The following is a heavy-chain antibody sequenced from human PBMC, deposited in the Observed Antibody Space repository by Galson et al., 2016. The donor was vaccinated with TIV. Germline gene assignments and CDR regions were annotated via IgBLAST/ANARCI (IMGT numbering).Heavy chain of an antibody. J-gene: IGHJ6*02. V-gene: IGHV2-5*02. CDR3: GHSGSLGNYYYYGVDV. CDR2: IHWDDNK. D-gene: IGHD1-1*01. Sequence: PALVKPTQTLTLTCTFSGFSLNTTGVGVTWIRQPPGKALEWLAVIHWDDNKRSSPSMRSRLTITTDTSKNQVVLTMRNMDPVDTATYYCGHSGSLGNYYYYGVDVWGQGTTVTVSS. CDR1: GFSLNTTGVG.